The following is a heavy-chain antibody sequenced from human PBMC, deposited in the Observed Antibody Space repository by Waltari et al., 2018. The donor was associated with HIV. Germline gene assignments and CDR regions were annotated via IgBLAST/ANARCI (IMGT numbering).Heavy chain of an antibody. J-gene: IGHJ4*02. CDR2: INPNSGGT. Sequence: QVQLVQSGAEVKKPGASVKVSCNASGYTFTGYTMHSVRQAPGQGLEWMGWINPNSGGTNYAQKFQGSVTMTRDTSINTAYMELSRLRSDDTAVYYCARGMEAGIGEAPGADYWGQGTLVTVSS. D-gene: IGHD6-19*01. V-gene: IGHV1-2*02. CDR3: ARGMEAGIGEAPGADY. CDR1: GYTFTGYT.